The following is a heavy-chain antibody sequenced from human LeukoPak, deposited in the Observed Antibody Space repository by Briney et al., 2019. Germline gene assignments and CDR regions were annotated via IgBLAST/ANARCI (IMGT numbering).Heavy chain of an antibody. D-gene: IGHD4-23*01. CDR2: MNPNSGNT. V-gene: IGHV1-8*01. CDR3: ARGYGGLYYYYGMDV. CDR1: GYTFTSYD. Sequence: ASVKVSCKASGYTFTSYDINWVRLATGQGLEWMGWMNPNSGNTGYAQKFQGRVTMTRNTSISTAYMELSSLRSEDTAVYYCARGYGGLYYYYGMDVWGQGTTVTVSS. J-gene: IGHJ6*01.